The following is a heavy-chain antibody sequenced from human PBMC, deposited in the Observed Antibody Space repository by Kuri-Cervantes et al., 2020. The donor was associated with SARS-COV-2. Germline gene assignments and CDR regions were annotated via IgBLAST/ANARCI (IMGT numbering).Heavy chain of an antibody. CDR1: GSTFSSYA. V-gene: IGHV3-23*01. Sequence: GESLKISCAASGSTFSSYAMSWVRQAPGKGLEWVSAISGSGGSTYYADSVKGRFTISRDNSKNTLYLLMNSLRAEDTAVYYCARAYCGGDCYFDYYYYSIDVWGQGTTVTVSS. CDR2: ISGSGGST. D-gene: IGHD2-21*01. CDR3: ARAYCGGDCYFDYYYYSIDV. J-gene: IGHJ6*02.